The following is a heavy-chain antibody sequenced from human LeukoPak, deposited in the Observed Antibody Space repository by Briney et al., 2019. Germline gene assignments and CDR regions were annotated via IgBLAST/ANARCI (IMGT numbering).Heavy chain of an antibody. D-gene: IGHD6-13*01. Sequence: SETLSLTCTVSGGSISSGSYYWSWIRQPAGKGLEWIGRIYTSGSTNYNPSLKSRVTISVDTSKNQFSLKLSSVTAADTAVYYCARHQKLAAAVFLAFDIWGQGTMVTVSS. CDR2: IYTSGST. CDR1: GGSISSGSYY. V-gene: IGHV4-61*02. CDR3: ARHQKLAAAVFLAFDI. J-gene: IGHJ3*02.